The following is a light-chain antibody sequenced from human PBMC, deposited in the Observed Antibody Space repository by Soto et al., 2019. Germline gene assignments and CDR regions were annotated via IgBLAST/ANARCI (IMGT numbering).Light chain of an antibody. CDR1: SNDVGSYNL. V-gene: IGLV2-23*03. CDR3: CSYARSSTFV. J-gene: IGLJ2*01. CDR2: EGS. Sequence: QSALTQPASVSGSPGQSITISCTGTSNDVGSYNLVSWYQQQPGKAPKLMIYEGSKRPAGVSNRFAGSKSDNTASLTISGLQAEDEADYYCCSYARSSTFVFGGGTKVTVL.